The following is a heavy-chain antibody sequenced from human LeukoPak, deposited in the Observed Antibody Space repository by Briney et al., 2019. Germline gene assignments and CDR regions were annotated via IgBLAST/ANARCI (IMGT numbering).Heavy chain of an antibody. CDR3: ARPRHGYNYGAFDI. CDR1: GFTVSSEY. Sequence: GGSLRLSCAASGFTVSSEYMTWVRQAPGKGLEWVSVTNSGGGTNYADSVKGRFTISRDNSKNTLYLQMNSLRAEDTAVYYCARPRHGYNYGAFDIWGQGTMVTVSS. D-gene: IGHD5-24*01. V-gene: IGHV3-66*04. CDR2: TNSGGGT. J-gene: IGHJ3*02.